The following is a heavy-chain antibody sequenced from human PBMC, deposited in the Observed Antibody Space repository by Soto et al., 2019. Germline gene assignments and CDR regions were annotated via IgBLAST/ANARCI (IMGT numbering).Heavy chain of an antibody. D-gene: IGHD6-13*01. CDR2: ISYDGSNK. V-gene: IGHV3-30*03. J-gene: IGHJ6*02. CDR1: GFTFRSYG. CDR3: ATVGSSSWYAPPKVGSLYGMDV. Sequence: HVQLVESGGGVVQPGRSLRLSCAASGFTFRSYGMHWVRQAPGKGLEWVAIISYDGSNKQYADSVKGRFTISRDNSKNTLYLQMNSLRAEDTAVYYCATVGSSSWYAPPKVGSLYGMDVWGQGTTVTVSS.